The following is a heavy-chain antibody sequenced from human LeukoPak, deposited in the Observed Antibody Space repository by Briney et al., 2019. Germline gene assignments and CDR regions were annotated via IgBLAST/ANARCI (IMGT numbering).Heavy chain of an antibody. CDR2: ISGSGGST. J-gene: IGHJ4*02. CDR3: AKSRDTAMVILLFDY. V-gene: IGHV3-23*01. D-gene: IGHD5-18*01. CDR1: GFTFSSYA. Sequence: GGSLRLSCAASGFTFSSYAMSWLRQAPGKGLEWVSAISGSGGSTYYADSVKGRFTTSRDNSKNTLYLQMNSLRAQDTAVYYCAKSRDTAMVILLFDYWGQGTLVTVSS.